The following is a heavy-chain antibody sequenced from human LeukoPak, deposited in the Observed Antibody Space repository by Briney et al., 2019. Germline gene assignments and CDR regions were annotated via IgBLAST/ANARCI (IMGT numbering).Heavy chain of an antibody. CDR2: ISGSGGST. Sequence: GGSLRLSCAASGFTFSSYSMNWVRQAPGKGLEWVSAISGSGGSTYYADSVKGRFTISRDNSKNTLYLQMNSLRAEDTAVYYRAKTRAPAGTDPDDYWGQGTLVTVSS. D-gene: IGHD6-13*01. J-gene: IGHJ4*02. CDR1: GFTFSSYS. CDR3: AKTRAPAGTDPDDY. V-gene: IGHV3-23*01.